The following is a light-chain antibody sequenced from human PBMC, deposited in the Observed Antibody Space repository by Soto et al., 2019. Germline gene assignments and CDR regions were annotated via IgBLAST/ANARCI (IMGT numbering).Light chain of an antibody. CDR2: GAA. CDR1: QSVSTSY. CDR3: QQYDSSPLT. V-gene: IGKV3-20*01. Sequence: EMVLAQSPGPLSLSPGERATLSCRAIQSVSTSYLAWYQQKPGQDPRLLIYGAASRATGIPDRFSGSGSGTDFTLTISRLEHEDFAVYYCQQYDSSPLTFGGGTKVEIK. J-gene: IGKJ4*01.